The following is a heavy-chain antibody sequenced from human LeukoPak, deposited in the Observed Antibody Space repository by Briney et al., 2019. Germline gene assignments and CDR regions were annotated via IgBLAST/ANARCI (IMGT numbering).Heavy chain of an antibody. V-gene: IGHV3-30*03. CDR2: ISYDGSYK. CDR1: GFAFSTYA. Sequence: GGSLRLSCSASGFAFSTYAMHWVRQAPGKGLEWVAVISYDGSYKDYGDPVKGRFTLSRDNSKSTVFLEMSSLRAEDTAVYHCARARLQWEVRYPRFDSWGQGTLVTVSS. D-gene: IGHD1-26*01. J-gene: IGHJ4*02. CDR3: ARARLQWEVRYPRFDS.